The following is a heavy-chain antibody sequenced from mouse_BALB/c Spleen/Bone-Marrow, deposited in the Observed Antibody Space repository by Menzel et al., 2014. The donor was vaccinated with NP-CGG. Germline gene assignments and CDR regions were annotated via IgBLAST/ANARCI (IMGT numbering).Heavy chain of an antibody. Sequence: DVKLQASGAELVKPGASVKLSCTASGFNIKDTYMHWVKQRPEQGLEWIGRIDPANGNTKYDPKFQGKATITADTSSNTAYLQLSSLTSEDTAVYYCAPYYYVSSSGAYWGQGTLGNVPA. V-gene: IGHV14-3*02. CDR1: GFNIKDTY. CDR2: IDPANGNT. D-gene: IGHD1-1*01. J-gene: IGHJ3*01. CDR3: APYYYVSSSGAY.